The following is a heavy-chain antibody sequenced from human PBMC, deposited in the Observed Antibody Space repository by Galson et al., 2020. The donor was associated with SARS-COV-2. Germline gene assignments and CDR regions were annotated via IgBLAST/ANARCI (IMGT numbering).Heavy chain of an antibody. CDR2: MYDSGTT. D-gene: IGHD5-18*01. V-gene: IGHV4-59*01. Sequence: ETSETLSLTCTVSGTSISSYYWTWIRQPPGKGLEWIGYMYDSGTTGYNPTLKSRVTMSIDTSKNQFSLRLSSVTAADTAGYYCARGEDTALGNWGQGTLVTVSS. J-gene: IGHJ4*02. CDR1: GTSISSYY. CDR3: ARGEDTALGN.